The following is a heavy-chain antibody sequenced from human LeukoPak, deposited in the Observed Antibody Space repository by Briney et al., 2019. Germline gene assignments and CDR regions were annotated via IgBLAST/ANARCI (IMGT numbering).Heavy chain of an antibody. V-gene: IGHV4-30-2*01. Sequence: SQTLSLTCTVSGGSISSGGYYWSWIRQPPGKGLEWIGYIYHSGSTYYNPSLKSRVTISVDRSKNQFSLKLSSVTAADTAVYYCARRPYYYYYYMDVWGKGTTVTVSS. J-gene: IGHJ6*03. CDR2: IYHSGST. CDR3: ARRPYYYYYYMDV. CDR1: GGSISSGGYY.